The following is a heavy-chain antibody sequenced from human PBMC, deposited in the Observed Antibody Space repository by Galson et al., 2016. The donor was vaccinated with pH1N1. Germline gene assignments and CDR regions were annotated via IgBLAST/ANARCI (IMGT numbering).Heavy chain of an antibody. CDR3: ARESYYPYYLDY. Sequence: SLRLSCAASGFTFSNYWINWVRQVPGKGLVWVSRINTDGSRTTYADSVKGRFIISRDNAKNTLYLQMNSLRAEETAVYYCARESYYPYYLDYWGQGTLVTVSS. D-gene: IGHD1-26*01. V-gene: IGHV3-74*03. CDR1: GFTFSNYW. J-gene: IGHJ4*02. CDR2: INTDGSRT.